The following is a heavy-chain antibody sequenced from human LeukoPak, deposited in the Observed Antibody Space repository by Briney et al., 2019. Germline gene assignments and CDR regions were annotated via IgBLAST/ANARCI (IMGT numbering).Heavy chain of an antibody. CDR3: AKDNPTVVTPASWFDP. CDR1: GLTFSSYG. CDR2: IRYDGSNK. V-gene: IGHV3-30*02. Sequence: GGSLRLSCAASGLTFSSYGMHWVRQAPGKGLEWVAFIRYDGSNKYYADSVKGRFTISRDNSKNTLYLQMNSLRAEDTAVYYCAKDNPTVVTPASWFDPWGQETLVTVSS. J-gene: IGHJ5*02. D-gene: IGHD4-23*01.